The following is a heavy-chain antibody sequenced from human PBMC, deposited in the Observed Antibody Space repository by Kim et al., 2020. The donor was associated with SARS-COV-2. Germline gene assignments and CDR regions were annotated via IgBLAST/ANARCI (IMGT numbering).Heavy chain of an antibody. V-gene: IGHV4-59*13. J-gene: IGHJ4*02. Sequence: SETLSLTCTVSGGSMSNYYWSWIRQPPGKGLEWLGYIYYTGRTNYNPSLKSRVSMSVDTSKNQFTLKVSSATAADTAMYYCASQTTFGVVTFFDYWGQGTLVTVSS. CDR3: ASQTTFGVVTFFDY. D-gene: IGHD3-3*01. CDR2: IYYTGRT. CDR1: GGSMSNYY.